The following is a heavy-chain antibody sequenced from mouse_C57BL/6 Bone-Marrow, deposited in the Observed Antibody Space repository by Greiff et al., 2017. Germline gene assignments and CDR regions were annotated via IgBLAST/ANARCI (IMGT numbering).Heavy chain of an antibody. CDR3: ASYYSNYYAMDY. CDR1: GYTFTDYY. Sequence: EVQLQQSGPELVKPGASVKISCKASGYTFTDYYMNWVKQSHGKSLEWIGDLNPNNGGTSYNQKFKGKATLTVDKSSSTAYMELRSLTSEDSAVYYCASYYSNYYAMDYWGQGTSVTVSS. CDR2: LNPNNGGT. J-gene: IGHJ4*01. D-gene: IGHD2-5*01. V-gene: IGHV1-26*01.